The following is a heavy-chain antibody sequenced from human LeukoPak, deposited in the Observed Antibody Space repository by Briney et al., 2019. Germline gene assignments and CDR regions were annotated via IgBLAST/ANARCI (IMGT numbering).Heavy chain of an antibody. CDR3: ARGVYIAAAQYGY. J-gene: IGHJ4*02. V-gene: IGHV4-59*01. Sequence: SETLSLTCTVSGGSISSYYWSWIRQPPGKGLEWIGYIYYSGTTNYNPSLKSRVIISVDTSKNQFSLKLSSVTAADTAVYYCARGVYIAAAQYGYWGQGTLVSVSS. D-gene: IGHD6-13*01. CDR2: IYYSGTT. CDR1: GGSISSYY.